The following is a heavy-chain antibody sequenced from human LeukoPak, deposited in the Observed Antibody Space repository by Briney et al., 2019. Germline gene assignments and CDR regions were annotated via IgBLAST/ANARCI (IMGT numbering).Heavy chain of an antibody. CDR1: GXSISSYY. D-gene: IGHD7-27*01. CDR3: ARTPSGDYFDY. Sequence: SETLSLTCTVSGXSISSYYWSWIRQPPGKGLEWIGYMSHSGSTNYNASLKSRVTISLDTSKNQFSLKLSSVTAADTAVYYCARTPSGDYFDYWGRGTLVTVSS. J-gene: IGHJ4*02. CDR2: MSHSGST. V-gene: IGHV4-59*01.